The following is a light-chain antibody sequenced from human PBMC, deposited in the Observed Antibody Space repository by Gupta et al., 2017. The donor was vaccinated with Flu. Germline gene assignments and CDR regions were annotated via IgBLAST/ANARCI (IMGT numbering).Light chain of an antibody. V-gene: IGKV4-1*01. CDR2: WAS. CDR3: QRDYGTPYI. J-gene: IGKJ2*01. CDR1: KSSLYSYNNKNY. Sequence: IVMSHSPDSLAVSLGERATINCTSSKSSLYSYNNKNYLAWYQQKPGQPPKLLIYWASTRESGVPDRFSGRGSGTDFTLTISSLQAEDVAVYYCQRDYGTPYIFGQGTKLEIK.